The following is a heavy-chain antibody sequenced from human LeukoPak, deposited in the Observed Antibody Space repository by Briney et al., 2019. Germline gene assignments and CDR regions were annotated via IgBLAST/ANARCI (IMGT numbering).Heavy chain of an antibody. D-gene: IGHD2-2*02. J-gene: IGHJ6*04. CDR3: ARDYMRGYCSSTSCYKEDV. CDR1: GFIFSSFA. Sequence: GGSLRLSCAASGFIFSSFAMYWVRQAPGKGLEWVAVISSDGSNTYNADSVKGRFTISRDNSKNTLYLQMNSLRTEDTAVYYCARDYMRGYCSSTSCYKEDVWGKGTTVTVSS. CDR2: ISSDGSNT. V-gene: IGHV3-30-3*01.